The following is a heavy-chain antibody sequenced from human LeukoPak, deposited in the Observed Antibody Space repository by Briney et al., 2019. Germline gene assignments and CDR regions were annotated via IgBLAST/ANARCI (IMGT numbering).Heavy chain of an antibody. CDR3: ARAPSEIGGYYPEYFRH. Sequence: GGSLRLSCAASGFTFSSYWMHWVRQAPGKGLVSVSRIKSDGSTNCAASVKGGFTISRDNAKTTVTLQMNSLRAEDTGVYYWARAPSEIGGYYPEYFRHWGQGTLVTVSS. J-gene: IGHJ1*01. D-gene: IGHD3-22*01. CDR1: GFTFSSYW. CDR2: IKSDGST. V-gene: IGHV3-74*01.